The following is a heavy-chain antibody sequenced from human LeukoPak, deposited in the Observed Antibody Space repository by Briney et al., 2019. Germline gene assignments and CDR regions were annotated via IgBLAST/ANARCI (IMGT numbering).Heavy chain of an antibody. J-gene: IGHJ4*02. V-gene: IGHV1-2*02. Sequence: ASVKVSCKASGYTFTGYYMHWVRQAPGQGLEWMGWINPNSGGTNYAQKFQGRVTMTRDMSTSTVYMELSSLRSDDTAVYYCARDLGDHIAAAGEYYFDYWGQGTLVTVSS. CDR3: ARDLGDHIAAAGEYYFDY. D-gene: IGHD6-13*01. CDR1: GYTFTGYY. CDR2: INPNSGGT.